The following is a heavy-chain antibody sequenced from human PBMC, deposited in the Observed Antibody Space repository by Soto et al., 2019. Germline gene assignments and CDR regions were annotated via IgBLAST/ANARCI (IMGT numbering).Heavy chain of an antibody. J-gene: IGHJ4*02. V-gene: IGHV3-33*01. CDR3: ARGHVEEQQLVAFFDY. CDR2: IWYDGSNK. CDR1: GFTFSSYG. D-gene: IGHD6-13*01. Sequence: GGSLRLSCAASGFTFSSYGMHWVRQAPGKGLEWVAVIWYDGSNKYYADSVKGRFTISRDNSKNTLYLQMNSLRAEDTAVYYCARGHVEEQQLVAFFDYWGQGTLVTVSS.